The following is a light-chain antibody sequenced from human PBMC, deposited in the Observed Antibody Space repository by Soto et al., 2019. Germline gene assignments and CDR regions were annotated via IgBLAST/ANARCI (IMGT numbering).Light chain of an antibody. CDR1: QGIKNY. CDR2: AAS. CDR3: QQSNNHPIS. Sequence: IQVSQHPSSLSASVGDRVTITCRASQGIKNYLAWYQQKPGETPKLLIYAASTLESGIPPRFSGSGSGTDFTLTINNPQPEDVATYYCQQSNNHPISFGQGTRLEI. V-gene: IGKV1-27*01. J-gene: IGKJ5*01.